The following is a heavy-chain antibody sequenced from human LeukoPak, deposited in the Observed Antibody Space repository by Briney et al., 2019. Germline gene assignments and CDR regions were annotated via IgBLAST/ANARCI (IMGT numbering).Heavy chain of an antibody. J-gene: IGHJ4*02. CDR1: GGSISSYY. CDR3: VRQEEWELPFDY. D-gene: IGHD1-26*01. CDR2: IYYSGST. V-gene: IGHV4-59*01. Sequence: PSETLSLTCTVSGGSISSYYWSWIRQPPGKGLEWLGYIYYSGSTDYNPSLKSRVTISVDTSKNQFSLKLSSVTAADTAVYYCVRQEEWELPFDYWGQGTLVTVSS.